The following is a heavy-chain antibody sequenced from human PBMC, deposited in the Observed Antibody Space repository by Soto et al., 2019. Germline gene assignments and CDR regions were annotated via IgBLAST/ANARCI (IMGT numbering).Heavy chain of an antibody. CDR3: ARALLSHSSDSGGYDSYFHGMDV. Sequence: VASVKVSCKASGYTFTSYGISWVRQAPGQGLEWMGWISAYNGNTNYAQKLQGRVTMTTDTSTSTAYMELSRLTFEDTAVYYCARALLSHSSDSGGYDSYFHGMDVWGQGTPVTVSS. V-gene: IGHV1-18*04. CDR2: ISAYNGNT. D-gene: IGHD3-22*01. CDR1: GYTFTSYG. J-gene: IGHJ6*02.